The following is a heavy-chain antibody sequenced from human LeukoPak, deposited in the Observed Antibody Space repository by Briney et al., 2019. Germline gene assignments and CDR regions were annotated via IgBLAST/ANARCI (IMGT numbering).Heavy chain of an antibody. J-gene: IGHJ5*02. Sequence: SETLSLTCAVYGESFSDYYWSWIRQPPGKGLEWIGEINHSGSTNYSPSLKSRVTISVNTSKNQFSLKLSSVTAADTAVYYCARDSPYDFWSGYYMGRWFDPWGQGTLVTVSS. V-gene: IGHV4-34*01. CDR1: GESFSDYY. D-gene: IGHD3-3*01. CDR2: INHSGST. CDR3: ARDSPYDFWSGYYMGRWFDP.